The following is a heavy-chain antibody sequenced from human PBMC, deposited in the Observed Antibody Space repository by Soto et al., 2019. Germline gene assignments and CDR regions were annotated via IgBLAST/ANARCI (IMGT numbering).Heavy chain of an antibody. CDR3: VGRQYYFDY. J-gene: IGHJ4*02. V-gene: IGHV3-30*03. Sequence: QVQLVESGGGVVQPGRSLRLSCAASGFPFTSYGRHWVREGPDKGLEWVAIISYDGSDKYYADSVKGRFTISRDNSKNTLYLQMNSLRPEDTALYYCVGRQYYFDYRGQGTLVIVSS. CDR2: ISYDGSDK. D-gene: IGHD3-10*01. CDR1: GFPFTSYG.